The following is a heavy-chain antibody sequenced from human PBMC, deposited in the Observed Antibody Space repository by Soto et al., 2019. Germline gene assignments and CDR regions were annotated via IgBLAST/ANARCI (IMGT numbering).Heavy chain of an antibody. V-gene: IGHV3-23*01. CDR3: AKDRRIWFGGMDV. Sequence: EVQLLESGGGLQQPGGSLRLSCAASGFTFSNYAMNWVRQAPGKGLEWVSAISGSGGVTYYADSVKGRFTISRDNSNNTQYLTMDSVRAEDTAVYYCAKDRRIWFGGMDVWGPGTTVTVSS. J-gene: IGHJ6*02. CDR1: GFTFSNYA. CDR2: ISGSGGVT. D-gene: IGHD3-10*01.